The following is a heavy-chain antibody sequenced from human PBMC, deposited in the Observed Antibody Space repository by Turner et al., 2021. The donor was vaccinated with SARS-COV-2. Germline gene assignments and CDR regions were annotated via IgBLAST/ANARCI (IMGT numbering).Heavy chain of an antibody. V-gene: IGHV3-23*01. Sequence: EVQLLESGGGLVQHGGSLRLTCAASGFTFSSYAMNWVRQAPGKGLEWVSAISGGGGNTFYADSVKGRFTISRDNSKNTLYLQMNSLRAEDTAVYYCAKGYSYDLDPWGQGTLVTVSS. CDR1: GFTFSSYA. CDR2: ISGGGGNT. CDR3: AKGYSYDLDP. J-gene: IGHJ5*02. D-gene: IGHD5-18*01.